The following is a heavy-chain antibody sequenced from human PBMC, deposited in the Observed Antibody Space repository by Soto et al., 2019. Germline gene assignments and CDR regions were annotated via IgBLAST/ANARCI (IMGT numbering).Heavy chain of an antibody. V-gene: IGHV1-69*01. CDR3: ARGAAAGPLPPQYSMDV. CDR2: VIPIFGTA. Sequence: QVQLVQSGAEVKKPGSSVKVSCKASGGTFSSYAISSVRQAPGQGLEWLGGVIPIFGTANYAQKFQGRVTITEDESTTTAYMELSSLRSEDTAVYYCARGAAAGPLPPQYSMDVCGHGTTVTVSS. D-gene: IGHD6-13*01. CDR1: GGTFSSYA. J-gene: IGHJ6*02.